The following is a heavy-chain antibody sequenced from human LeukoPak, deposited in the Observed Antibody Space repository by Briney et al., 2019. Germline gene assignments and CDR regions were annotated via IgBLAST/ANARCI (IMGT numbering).Heavy chain of an antibody. J-gene: IGHJ4*02. CDR2: INPGGGDT. V-gene: IGHV1-46*02. Sequence: ASEKVSCKASGYTFNTYYIHWVRQAPGQGREWMGLINPGGGDTTYAQNLQGRVTMTRDTSTSTVYMDLSNLISEDTAVYYCARGPRGQRFDYWGQGTLVTVSS. CDR1: GYTFNTYY. D-gene: IGHD1-1*01. CDR3: ARGPRGQRFDY.